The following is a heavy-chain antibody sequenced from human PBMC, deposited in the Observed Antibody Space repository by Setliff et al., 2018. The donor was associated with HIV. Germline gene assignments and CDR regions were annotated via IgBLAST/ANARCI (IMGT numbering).Heavy chain of an antibody. V-gene: IGHV4-34*01. J-gene: IGHJ4*02. CDR2: INRSGST. CDR1: GGSFSSYS. D-gene: IGHD4-17*01. Sequence: SETLSLTCAVYGGSFSSYSWTWIRQPPGKGLEWIGEINRSGSTNYNPSLKSRLTIIVDTSKNQFSLKVTSVTAADTAVYYCAKGAGFYGDYTFDHWGQGRQVTVSS. CDR3: AKGAGFYGDYTFDH.